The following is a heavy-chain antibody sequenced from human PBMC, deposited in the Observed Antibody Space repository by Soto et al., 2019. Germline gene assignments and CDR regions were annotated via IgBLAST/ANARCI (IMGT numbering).Heavy chain of an antibody. Sequence: SVKVSCKASGGTFDSYVISWLRQAPGQGLEWMGGIMPIFGTPNYAQKFRGRVTISADESTSKAYLELSSLTSDDTAVYYCARVHSSGIFYFVDPWGQGTLVTVSS. CDR1: GGTFDSYV. CDR2: IMPIFGTP. CDR3: ARVHSSGIFYFVDP. J-gene: IGHJ5*02. D-gene: IGHD3-10*01. V-gene: IGHV1-69*13.